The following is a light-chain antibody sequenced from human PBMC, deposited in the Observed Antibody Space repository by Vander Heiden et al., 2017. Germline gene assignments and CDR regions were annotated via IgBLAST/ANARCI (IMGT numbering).Light chain of an antibody. V-gene: IGLV1-44*01. J-gene: IGLJ3*02. CDR3: AAWDDSLNGWV. Sequence: QSVLTQPPSASGTPGQRVTISCSGSRSNIGSNTVNWYRQLPGTAPKLLIDSNNQPPSGVPDRFSGSKSGTSASLAISGLQSEDEADYYCAAWDDSLNGWVFGGGTKMTVL. CDR1: RSNIGSNT. CDR2: SNN.